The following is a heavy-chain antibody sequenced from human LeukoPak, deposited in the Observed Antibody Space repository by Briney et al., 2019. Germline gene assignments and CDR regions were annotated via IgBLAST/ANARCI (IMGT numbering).Heavy chain of an antibody. J-gene: IGHJ4*02. CDR3: AIHSPRDGSPFVF. V-gene: IGHV4-39*01. CDR2: MYYSGTT. Sequence: SETLSLTCILSGGSICSGSLYWGWIRQPPGKGLEWIASMYYSGTTFYSPSLKSRVTISVDTSKNQLSLKLGSVTAADTAVYYCAIHSPRDGSPFVFGGQGTLVTVSS. CDR1: GGSICSGSLY.